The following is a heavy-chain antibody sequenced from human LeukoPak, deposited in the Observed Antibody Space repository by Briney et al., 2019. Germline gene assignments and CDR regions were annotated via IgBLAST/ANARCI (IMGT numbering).Heavy chain of an antibody. CDR1: GYTLTSYG. CDR3: ARASYNWNVGYYYYYYYMDV. D-gene: IGHD1-20*01. CDR2: ISAYNGNT. Sequence: ASVKVSCKASGYTLTSYGISWVRQAPGQGLEWMGWISAYNGNTNYAQKLQGRVTMTTDTSTSTAYMELRSLRSDDTAVYYCARASYNWNVGYYYYYYYMDVWGKGTTVTVSS. V-gene: IGHV1-18*01. J-gene: IGHJ6*03.